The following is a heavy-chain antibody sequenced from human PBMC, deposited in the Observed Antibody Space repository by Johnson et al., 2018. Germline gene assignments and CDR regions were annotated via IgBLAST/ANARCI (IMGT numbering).Heavy chain of an antibody. J-gene: IGHJ1*01. Sequence: VQLVESGGGVVQPGRSXRLTCAASGFTFSSYGVHWVRQTPGKGLAWVAGRFTISRDNSKNTLYLQTNSLRAEDTAVYYCAKGCQGLWWCPEHWGQGTLVTVSS. D-gene: IGHD2-21*01. CDR1: GFTFSSYG. V-gene: IGHV3-30*18. CDR3: AKGCQGLWWCPEH.